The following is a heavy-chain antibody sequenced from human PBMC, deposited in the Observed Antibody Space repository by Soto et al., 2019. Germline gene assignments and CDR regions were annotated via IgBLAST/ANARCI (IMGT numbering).Heavy chain of an antibody. D-gene: IGHD3-16*01. V-gene: IGHV2-5*02. J-gene: IGHJ4*02. Sequence: QITLKESGPTLVKPTQTLTLTCTFSGFSLSTTGKSVAWIRQPPGKALEWLSVIYWDDAKRHSPSLNTRLTIAKDTSKNQVVLKLTNMDPSDTGTYYCAHSRGDGDYFPYWGQGTLVSVSS. CDR3: AHSRGDGDYFPY. CDR2: IYWDDAK. CDR1: GFSLSTTGKS.